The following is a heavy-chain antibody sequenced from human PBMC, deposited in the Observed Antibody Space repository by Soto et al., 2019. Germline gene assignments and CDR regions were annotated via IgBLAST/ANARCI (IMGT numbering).Heavy chain of an antibody. J-gene: IGHJ3*01. CDR2: FDPEDGET. CDR1: GYTLTELS. CDR3: ATDLVVVRGRGAFDF. D-gene: IGHD2-15*01. V-gene: IGHV1-24*01. Sequence: ASVKVSCKVSGYTLTELSMHWVRQAPGKGLEWMGGFDPEDGETIYAQKFQGSVTMTEDTSTDTAYMELSSLRSEDTAVYYCATDLVVVRGRGAFDFWGQATMVTV.